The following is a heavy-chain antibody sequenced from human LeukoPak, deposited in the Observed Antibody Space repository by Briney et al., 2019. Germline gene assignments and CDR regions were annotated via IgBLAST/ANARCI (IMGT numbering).Heavy chain of an antibody. Sequence: QASETLSLTCAVYGGSFSGYYWSWIRQPPGKGLEWIGEINHSGSTNYNPSLKSRVTISVDTSKNKFSLKLSSVTAADTAVYYCARGQSATVVTERNWFDPWGQGTLVTVSS. CDR2: INHSGST. J-gene: IGHJ5*02. CDR3: ARGQSATVVTERNWFDP. D-gene: IGHD4-23*01. V-gene: IGHV4-34*01. CDR1: GGSFSGYY.